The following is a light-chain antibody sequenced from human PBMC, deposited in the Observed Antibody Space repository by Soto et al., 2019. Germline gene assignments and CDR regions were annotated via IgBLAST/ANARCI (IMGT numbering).Light chain of an antibody. CDR3: QQYNIWPPIT. CDR1: QSVNIW. CDR2: DAS. Sequence: DIQITQPPSTQSAFVAARGTISCRASQSVNIWLAWYQQRPGKAPKLLIYDASTLESGVPSRFSGSGSGTEFTLTISSLQSEDSAVYYCQQYNIWPPITFGQGTRLE. V-gene: IGKV1-5*01. J-gene: IGKJ5*01.